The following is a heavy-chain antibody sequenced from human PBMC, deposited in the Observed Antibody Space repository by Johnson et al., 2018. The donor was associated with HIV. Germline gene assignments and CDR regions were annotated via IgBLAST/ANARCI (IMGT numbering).Heavy chain of an antibody. D-gene: IGHD7-27*01. CDR3: ALNWGAEGAFDI. Sequence: QVQLVESGGGLVQPGGSLRLSCAASGFTFSDYYMSWIRQAPGKGLEWVAVIWYDGGSTYYANSVKGRFTISRDNSKNTLYLQMNSLRAEDTAVYYCALNWGAEGAFDIWGQGTMVTVSS. V-gene: IGHV3-33*08. CDR1: GFTFSDYY. J-gene: IGHJ3*02. CDR2: IWYDGGST.